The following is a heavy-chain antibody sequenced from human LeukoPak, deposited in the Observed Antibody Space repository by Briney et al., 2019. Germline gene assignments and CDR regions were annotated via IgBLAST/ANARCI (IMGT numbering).Heavy chain of an antibody. CDR2: ISGSGGST. D-gene: IGHD3-10*01. CDR3: AKRQVWFGELGLYYYGMDV. Sequence: GGSLRLSCAASGFTFSSYAMSWVRQAPGKGLEWVSAISGSGGSTYYADSVKGRFTISRDNSKNTLYLQMNSLRAEDTAVYYCAKRQVWFGELGLYYYGMDVWGQGTLVTVSS. J-gene: IGHJ6*02. CDR1: GFTFSSYA. V-gene: IGHV3-23*01.